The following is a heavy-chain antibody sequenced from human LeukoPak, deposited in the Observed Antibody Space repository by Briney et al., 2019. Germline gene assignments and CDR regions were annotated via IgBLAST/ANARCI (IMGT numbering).Heavy chain of an antibody. CDR1: GYTFTSYG. V-gene: IGHV1-18*01. CDR3: AAKEGLTGYLSGSFDY. J-gene: IGHJ4*02. D-gene: IGHD3-9*01. CDR2: ISAYNGNT. Sequence: ASVKVSCKASGYTFTSYGISWVRQAPGQGLEWMGWISAYNGNTNYAQKLQGRVTMTTDTSTSTAYMELRSLRSDDTAVYYCAAKEGLTGYLSGSFDYWGQGTLVTVSS.